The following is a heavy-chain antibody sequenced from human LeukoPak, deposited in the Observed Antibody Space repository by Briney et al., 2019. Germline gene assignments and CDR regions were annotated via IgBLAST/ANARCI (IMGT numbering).Heavy chain of an antibody. CDR1: GGTITSSSYC. Sequence: SETLSLTCTVSGGTITSSSYCWGWIRQPPGKGLEWIGTICYSGNTYYNPSLKSRVTISVDTSKNQFSLNLNSVTAADTAVYYCATTEWTVGELWKNWFDPWGQGTLVTVSS. CDR3: ATTEWTVGELWKNWFDP. D-gene: IGHD3-16*01. CDR2: ICYSGNT. J-gene: IGHJ5*02. V-gene: IGHV4-39*01.